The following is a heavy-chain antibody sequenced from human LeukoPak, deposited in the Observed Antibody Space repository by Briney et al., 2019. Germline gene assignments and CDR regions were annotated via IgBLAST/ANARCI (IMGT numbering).Heavy chain of an antibody. CDR2: IIPIFGTA. CDR1: GGTFSSYA. V-gene: IGHV1-69*13. J-gene: IGHJ6*02. D-gene: IGHD7-27*01. CDR3: ATPGPNRDYYYGMDV. Sequence: ASVKVSCKASGGTFSSYAISWVRQAPGQGLEWMGGIIPIFGTANYAQKFQGRVTITADESTSTAYMELSSLRSEDTAVYYCATPGPNRDYYYGMDVWGQGTTVTVFS.